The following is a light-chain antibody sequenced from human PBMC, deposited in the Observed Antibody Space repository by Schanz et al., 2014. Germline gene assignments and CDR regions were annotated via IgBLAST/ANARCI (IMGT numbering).Light chain of an antibody. J-gene: IGKJ1*01. CDR1: QSVNSN. Sequence: IVMTQSPATLSVSPGERASLSCRASQSVNSNLAWYQQKPGQAPRLLIYGASTRATGIPARFSGGGSGTDFTLTIGRLEPEDFAVYYCQQYNNWQRTFGQGTKVEIK. CDR2: GAS. CDR3: QQYNNWQRT. V-gene: IGKV3-15*01.